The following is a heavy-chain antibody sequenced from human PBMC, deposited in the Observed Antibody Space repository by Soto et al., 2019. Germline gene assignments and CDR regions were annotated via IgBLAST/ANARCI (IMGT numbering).Heavy chain of an antibody. Sequence: ASVKVSCKASGYTFTSYYMHWVRQAPGQGLEWMGIINPSGGNTSYAQKFQGRVTMTRDTSTSTVYMELSSLRSEDTAVYYCASPRAVEYSSSWYLALDYWGQGTLVTVSS. V-gene: IGHV1-46*01. CDR3: ASPRAVEYSSSWYLALDY. D-gene: IGHD6-13*01. CDR2: INPSGGNT. J-gene: IGHJ4*02. CDR1: GYTFTSYY.